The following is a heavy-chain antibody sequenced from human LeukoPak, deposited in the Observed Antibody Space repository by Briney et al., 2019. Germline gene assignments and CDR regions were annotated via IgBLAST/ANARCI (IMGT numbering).Heavy chain of an antibody. Sequence: GGSLRLSCAASGFTFSSYWMSWVRQAPGKGLEWVANIKQDGSEKYYVDSVKGRFTISRDNAKNSLYLQMNSLRAEDTAVYYCAREDMVRGVIYYMDVWGKGTTVTISS. D-gene: IGHD3-10*01. CDR1: GFTFSSYW. CDR3: AREDMVRGVIYYMDV. V-gene: IGHV3-7*01. CDR2: IKQDGSEK. J-gene: IGHJ6*03.